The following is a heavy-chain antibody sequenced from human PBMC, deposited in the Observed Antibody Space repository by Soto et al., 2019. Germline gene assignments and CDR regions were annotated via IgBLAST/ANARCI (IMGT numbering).Heavy chain of an antibody. J-gene: IGHJ4*02. V-gene: IGHV3-23*01. Sequence: PGGSLRLSCAASGFTFSSYAMSWVRQAPGKGLEWVSAISGSGCSTYYAGSMKGRFTISRDNSKNTLYLQMNSLRAEDTAVYYCAKSSYYDSSGYPAYFDYWGQGTLVTVSS. CDR3: AKSSYYDSSGYPAYFDY. CDR1: GFTFSSYA. D-gene: IGHD3-22*01. CDR2: ISGSGCST.